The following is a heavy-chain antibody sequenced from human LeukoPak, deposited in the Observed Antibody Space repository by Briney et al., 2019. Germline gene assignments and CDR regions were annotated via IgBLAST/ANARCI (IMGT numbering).Heavy chain of an antibody. CDR3: AREDGYSYGPNFDY. J-gene: IGHJ4*02. CDR2: IIPIFGTA. Sequence: GSSVKVSCKASGGTFSSYAISWVRQAPGQGLEWMGGIIPIFGTANYAQKFQGRVTITTDESTSTAYMELSSLRSDDTAVYYCAREDGYSYGPNFDYWGQGTLVTVSS. CDR1: GGTFSSYA. V-gene: IGHV1-69*05. D-gene: IGHD5-18*01.